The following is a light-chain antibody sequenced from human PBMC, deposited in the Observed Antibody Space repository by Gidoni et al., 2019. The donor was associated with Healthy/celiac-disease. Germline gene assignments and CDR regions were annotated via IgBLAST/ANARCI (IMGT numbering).Light chain of an antibody. V-gene: IGKV3-20*01. Sequence: IVLTQSPGPLSLSPGERATLSCRASQSVSSSYLAWYQQKPGQAPRLLLYGASSRATGIPDRVSGSGSGTDFTLTISRLEPEDFAVYYCQQYGSSPYTFGQGTKLEIK. CDR1: QSVSSSY. CDR2: GAS. CDR3: QQYGSSPYT. J-gene: IGKJ2*01.